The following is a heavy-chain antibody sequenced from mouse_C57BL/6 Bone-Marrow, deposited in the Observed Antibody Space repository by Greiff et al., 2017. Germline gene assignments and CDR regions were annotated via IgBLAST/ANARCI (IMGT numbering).Heavy chain of an antibody. CDR1: GFTFSSYA. Sequence: EVKVVESGGGLVKPGGSLKLSCAASGFTFSSYAMSWVRQTPEKRLEWVATISDGGSYTYYPDNVKGRFTISRDNAKNNLYLQMSHLKSEDTAMYYCARDPVVNYFDYWGQGTTLTVSS. V-gene: IGHV5-4*01. J-gene: IGHJ2*01. CDR3: ARDPVVNYFDY. CDR2: ISDGGSYT. D-gene: IGHD1-1*01.